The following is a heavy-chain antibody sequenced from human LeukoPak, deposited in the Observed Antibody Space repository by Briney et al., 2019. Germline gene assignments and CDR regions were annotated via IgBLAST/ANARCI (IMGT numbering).Heavy chain of an antibody. J-gene: IGHJ6*03. Sequence: GGSLRLSCAASGFSVSGNYMSWVRQAPGKGLEWVSVIYGGGSIYYADSVKGRVTISRDNSKNTVYLQMNSLRAEDTAVYYCAKERRENCSGGSCQANYYYYMDVWGKGTTVTISS. V-gene: IGHV3-66*01. CDR3: AKERRENCSGGSCQANYYYYMDV. D-gene: IGHD2-15*01. CDR2: IYGGGSI. CDR1: GFSVSGNY.